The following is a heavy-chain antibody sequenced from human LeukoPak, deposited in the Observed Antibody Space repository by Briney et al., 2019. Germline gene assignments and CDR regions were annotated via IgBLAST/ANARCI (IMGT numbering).Heavy chain of an antibody. CDR2: IYYSGNT. D-gene: IGHD3-3*01. CDR3: ARRPNYDFWSGYFNY. CDR1: GGSISSSNYY. Sequence: SETLSLTCTVSGGSISSSNYYWGWIRQPPGKGLEWIGSIYYSGNTYYNPSLKSRVTISVDTSKNQFSLKLSSLTAADTAVYYCARRPNYDFWSGYFNYRGQGTLVTVSS. J-gene: IGHJ4*02. V-gene: IGHV4-39*01.